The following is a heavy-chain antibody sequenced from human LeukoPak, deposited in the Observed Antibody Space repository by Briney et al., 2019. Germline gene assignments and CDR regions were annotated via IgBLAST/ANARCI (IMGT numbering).Heavy chain of an antibody. D-gene: IGHD3-22*01. CDR2: IRSKAYGGTT. J-gene: IGHJ3*02. Sequence: GRSLGLSCTASGFTFGDYAMSWVRQAPGKGLEWVGFIRSKAYGGTTEYAASVKGRFTISRDDSKIIAYLQMNSLKTEDTAVYYCTRVTYYYDSSGTHDAFDIWGQGTMVTVSS. CDR3: TRVTYYYDSSGTHDAFDI. V-gene: IGHV3-49*04. CDR1: GFTFGDYA.